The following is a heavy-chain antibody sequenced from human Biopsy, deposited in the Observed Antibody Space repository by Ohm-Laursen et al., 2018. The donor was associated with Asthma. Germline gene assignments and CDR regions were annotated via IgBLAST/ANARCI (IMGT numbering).Heavy chain of an antibody. Sequence: SLRLSCAASGFMFRSFGMHWVRQAPGKGLEWVAVISYDGNHKFYEDSVKGRFTISRDNSKNTLYLQMNSLRTEDTAVYYSAKRRRYSGHDNDYWGQGTLVIVSS. CDR1: GFMFRSFG. D-gene: IGHD5-12*01. J-gene: IGHJ4*02. CDR3: AKRRRYSGHDNDY. CDR2: ISYDGNHK. V-gene: IGHV3-30*18.